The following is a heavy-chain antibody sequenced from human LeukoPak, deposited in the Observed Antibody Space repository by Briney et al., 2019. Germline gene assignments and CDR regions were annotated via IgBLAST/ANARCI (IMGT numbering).Heavy chain of an antibody. CDR1: GFSFSVYW. J-gene: IGHJ3*02. CDR3: AKDRGTSLCDAFDI. Sequence: TGGSLRLSCAASGFSFSVYWMHWVRQAPGKGPVWVSRIKTDGSITDYADSVKGRFTISRDNAKNTLYLQMNSLRAEDTAVYYCAKDRGTSLCDAFDIWGQGTMVTVSS. CDR2: IKTDGSIT. D-gene: IGHD6-25*01. V-gene: IGHV3-74*01.